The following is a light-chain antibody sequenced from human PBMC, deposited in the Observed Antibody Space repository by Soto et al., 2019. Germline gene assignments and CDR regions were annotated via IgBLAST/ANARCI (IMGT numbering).Light chain of an antibody. CDR1: QSLSVSY. CDR3: HQFGDSPQT. J-gene: IGKJ1*01. Sequence: EIVLTQSPGTLSLSPGDRATLSCRASQSLSVSYIAWYQQRPGQAPRLLIFGTSTRATGIPDRFSGSGSGTNFTRAISRLEPEDFAVYYCHQFGDSPQTFGQGTTVEI. V-gene: IGKV3-20*01. CDR2: GTS.